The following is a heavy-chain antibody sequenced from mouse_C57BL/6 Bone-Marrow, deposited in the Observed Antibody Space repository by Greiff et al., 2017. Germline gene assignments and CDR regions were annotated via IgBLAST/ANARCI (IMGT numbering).Heavy chain of an antibody. V-gene: IGHV1-50*01. Sequence: QVQLQQPGAELVKPGASVKLSCKASGYTFTSYWMQWVKQRPGQGLEWIGEIDPSDSYTNYNQKFKGKATLTVDTSSSTAYMQLSILTSEDSAVYYCARSDWYYFDYGGQGTTLTVSS. CDR3: ARSDWYYFDY. CDR2: IDPSDSYT. D-gene: IGHD2-13*01. CDR1: GYTFTSYW. J-gene: IGHJ2*01.